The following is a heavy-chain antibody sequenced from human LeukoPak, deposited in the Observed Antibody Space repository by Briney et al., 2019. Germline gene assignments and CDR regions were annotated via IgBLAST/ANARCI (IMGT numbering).Heavy chain of an antibody. D-gene: IGHD2-2*01. V-gene: IGHV4-34*01. J-gene: IGHJ3*02. CDR1: GGSFSGYY. CDR2: INHSGST. CDR3: ASLWPYQLSAFDI. Sequence: PSETLSLTCAVYGGSFSGYYWSWLRQPPGKGLEWSGEINHSGSTNYNPSLKSRVTISVDTSKNQFSLKLSSVTAADTAVYYCASLWPYQLSAFDIWGQGTMVTVSS.